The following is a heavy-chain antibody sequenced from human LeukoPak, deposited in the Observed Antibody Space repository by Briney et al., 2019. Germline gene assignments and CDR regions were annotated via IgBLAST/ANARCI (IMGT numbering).Heavy chain of an antibody. D-gene: IGHD6-13*01. V-gene: IGHV1-18*01. CDR3: ARKAGGAATGYFDF. J-gene: IGHJ4*02. CDR2: ISTYNGNT. Sequence: ASVKVSCKASGYTFTSYGLSWVRQAPGQGLEWMGWISTYNGNTNYARKLQGRVTMTTDTSTSTAYMELRSQTSDDTAVYYCARKAGGAATGYFDFWGRGTLVTVSS. CDR1: GYTFTSYG.